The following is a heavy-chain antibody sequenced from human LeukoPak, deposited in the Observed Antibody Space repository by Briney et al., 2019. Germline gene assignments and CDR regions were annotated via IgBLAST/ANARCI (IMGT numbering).Heavy chain of an antibody. CDR3: ARRGRGLGAKWGDIVLMVYSAFDI. CDR1: GGSISSYY. D-gene: IGHD2-8*01. J-gene: IGHJ3*02. CDR2: IYYSGST. Sequence: SETLSLTCTVSGGSISSYYWSWIRQPPGKGLEWIGYIYYSGSTNYNPSLKSRVTISVDTSKNQFSLKLSSVTAADTAVYYCARRGRGLGAKWGDIVLMVYSAFDIWGQGTMVTVSS. V-gene: IGHV4-59*01.